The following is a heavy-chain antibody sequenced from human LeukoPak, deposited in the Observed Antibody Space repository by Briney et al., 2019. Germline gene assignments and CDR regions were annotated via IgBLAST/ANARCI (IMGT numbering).Heavy chain of an antibody. CDR3: ARDWPGISLHFDL. V-gene: IGHV1-46*01. D-gene: IGHD2-15*01. J-gene: IGHJ2*01. CDR2: INPTGSST. Sequence: ASVKVSCKTSGYTFTSYYMHWVRQAPGQGLEWMGVINPTGSSTNYAEKFQGRVTMTRDTSTSTAYMELSSLRSEDTAVYYCARDWPGISLHFDLWGRGTLITVSS. CDR1: GYTFTSYY.